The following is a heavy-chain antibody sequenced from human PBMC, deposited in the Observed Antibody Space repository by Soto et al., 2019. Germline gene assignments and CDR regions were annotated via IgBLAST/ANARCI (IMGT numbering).Heavy chain of an antibody. J-gene: IGHJ4*02. CDR1: GGSISSGGYS. Sequence: SETLSLTCAVSGGSISSGGYSWSWIRQPPGKGLEWIGYIYHSGSTYYNPSLKSRVTISVDRSKNQFSLKLSSVTAADTAVYYCARSGDYGDYSLGYWGQGTLVTV. CDR2: IYHSGST. CDR3: ARSGDYGDYSLGY. V-gene: IGHV4-30-2*01. D-gene: IGHD4-17*01.